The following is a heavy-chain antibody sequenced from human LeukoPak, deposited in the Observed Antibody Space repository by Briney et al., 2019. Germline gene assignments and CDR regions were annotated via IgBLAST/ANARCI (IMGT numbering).Heavy chain of an antibody. CDR2: ISGSGGST. V-gene: IGHV3-23*01. Sequence: GGSLRLSCAASGFTFSSYAMSWVRQAPGKGLEWVSAISGSGGSTYYADSVKGRFTISRDNSKNTLYLQMNSLRAEDTAIYYCATIWSGPSFDYWGQGTLVTVSS. J-gene: IGHJ4*02. CDR1: GFTFSSYA. CDR3: ATIWSGPSFDY. D-gene: IGHD3-3*01.